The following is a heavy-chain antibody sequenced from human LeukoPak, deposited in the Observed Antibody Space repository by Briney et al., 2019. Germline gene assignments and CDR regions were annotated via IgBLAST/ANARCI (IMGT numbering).Heavy chain of an antibody. Sequence: PGESLRLSCAAFGFTFRSYWMSWVRQAPGKGLEWVANIKQDGSEKNYVDSVKGRFTISRDNVKNSLYLQMNSLRAEDTAVYYCARVGLTMDRGVVTYYYYMDVWGKGTTVIVSS. V-gene: IGHV3-7*01. CDR2: IKQDGSEK. D-gene: IGHD3-10*01. CDR1: GFTFRSYW. J-gene: IGHJ6*03. CDR3: ARVGLTMDRGVVTYYYYMDV.